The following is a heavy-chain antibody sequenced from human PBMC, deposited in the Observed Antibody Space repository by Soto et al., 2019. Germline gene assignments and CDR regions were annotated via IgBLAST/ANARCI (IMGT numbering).Heavy chain of an antibody. D-gene: IGHD3-3*01. J-gene: IGHJ6*02. CDR2: ISYDGSNK. V-gene: IGHV3-30-3*01. CDR1: GFTFSSYS. CDR3: ARDSYRPSFWSGISPGKYYGMDV. Sequence: GGSLRLSCAASGFTFSSYSTHWVRQAPGKGLEWVAVISYDGSNKYYADSVKGRFTISRDNSKNTLYLQMNSLRAEDTAVYYCARDSYRPSFWSGISPGKYYGMDVWGQGTTVTVSS.